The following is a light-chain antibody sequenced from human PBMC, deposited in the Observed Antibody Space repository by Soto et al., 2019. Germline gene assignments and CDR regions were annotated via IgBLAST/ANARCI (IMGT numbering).Light chain of an antibody. J-gene: IGKJ1*01. Sequence: DIQMTQSPSTLSASVGDRVTITCRASQSISSWLAWYQQKPGKAPKLLIYNASSLESGVPSRFSGSGSGTEFTLTISSLQPDDSATYYCQHYSLYSPWTFGQGTKVDIK. CDR2: NAS. CDR1: QSISSW. V-gene: IGKV1-5*03. CDR3: QHYSLYSPWT.